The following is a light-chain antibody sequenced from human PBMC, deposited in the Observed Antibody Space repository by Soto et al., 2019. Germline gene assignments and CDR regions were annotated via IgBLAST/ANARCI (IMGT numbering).Light chain of an antibody. CDR2: AAS. J-gene: IGKJ1*01. Sequence: DIQMTQSPSSLSSSVGDRVTITCRASQSLSSYLNWYQQKPGKAPKLLIYAASSLQSGVPSRFSGSGSGTDFTLTISSLQPEDFATYYCQKSYSTPRTFGQGTKVEIK. V-gene: IGKV1-39*01. CDR1: QSLSSY. CDR3: QKSYSTPRT.